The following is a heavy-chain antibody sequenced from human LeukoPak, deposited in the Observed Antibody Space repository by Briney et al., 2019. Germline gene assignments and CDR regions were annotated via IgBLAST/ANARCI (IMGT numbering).Heavy chain of an antibody. D-gene: IGHD6-13*01. CDR2: IYHSGST. CDR3: ARGLGDGYIGY. V-gene: IGHV4-38-2*01. CDR1: GYSISSGYH. J-gene: IGHJ4*02. Sequence: SETLSLTCAVSGYSISSGYHWGWIRQPPGKGLEWIGSIYHSGSTYYNPSLKSRVTISVDTPKNQFSLKLSSVTAADTAVYYCARGLGDGYIGYWGQGTLVTVSS.